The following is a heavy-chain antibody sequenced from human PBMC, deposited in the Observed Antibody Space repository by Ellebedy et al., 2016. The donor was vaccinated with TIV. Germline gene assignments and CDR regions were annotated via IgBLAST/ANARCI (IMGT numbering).Heavy chain of an antibody. J-gene: IGHJ4*02. CDR1: GGSISSSSYY. CDR2: IYYSGST. V-gene: IGHV4-39*01. D-gene: IGHD3-3*01. CDR3: ARHAADYDFWSGYYSDYFDY. Sequence: GSLRLSXTVSGGSISSSSYYWGWIRQPPGKGLEWIGSIYYSGSTYYNPSLKSRVTISVDTSKNQFSLKLSSVTAADTAVYYCARHAADYDFWSGYYSDYFDYWGQGTLVTVSS.